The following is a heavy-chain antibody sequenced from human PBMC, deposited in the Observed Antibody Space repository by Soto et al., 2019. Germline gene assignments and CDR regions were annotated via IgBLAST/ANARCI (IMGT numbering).Heavy chain of an antibody. V-gene: IGHV1-69*13. CDR2: IIPIFGTA. CDR3: ATTEKDCSGGSCYSGGDDAFDI. Sequence: RASVKVSCKASGGTFSSYAISWVRQAPGQGLEWMGGIIPIFGTANYAQKFQGRVTITADESTSTAYMELSSLRSEDTAVYYCATTEKDCSGGSCYSGGDDAFDIWGQGTMVTVSS. D-gene: IGHD2-15*01. J-gene: IGHJ3*02. CDR1: GGTFSSYA.